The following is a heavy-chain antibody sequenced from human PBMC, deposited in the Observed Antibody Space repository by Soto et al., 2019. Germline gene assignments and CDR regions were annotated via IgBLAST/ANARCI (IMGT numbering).Heavy chain of an antibody. CDR3: ARDLRYFGYGAFDI. Sequence: GKGLEWIGYIYYSGSTNYNPSLKSRVTISVDTSKNQFSLKLSSVTAADTAVYYCARDLRYFGYGAFDIWGQGIMVSVYS. CDR2: IYYSGST. D-gene: IGHD3-9*01. V-gene: IGHV4-59*01. J-gene: IGHJ3*02.